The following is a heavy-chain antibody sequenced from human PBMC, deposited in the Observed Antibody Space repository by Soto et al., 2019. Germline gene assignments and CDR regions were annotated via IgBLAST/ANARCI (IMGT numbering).Heavy chain of an antibody. V-gene: IGHV3-7*01. Sequence: VGSLRLSCAVSEFNVMSSWMSWVRQAPGKGLEWVASIKEDGSEIYYLQSVRGRFTISRDSAGNALHLAMNYLSAEDTGVYFCARDIGFDYVNWGQGTLVTVSS. CDR1: EFNVMSSW. D-gene: IGHD3-16*01. CDR2: IKEDGSEI. J-gene: IGHJ4*02. CDR3: ARDIGFDYVN.